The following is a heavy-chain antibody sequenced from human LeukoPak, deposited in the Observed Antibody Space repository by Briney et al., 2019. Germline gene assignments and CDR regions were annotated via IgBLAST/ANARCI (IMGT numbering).Heavy chain of an antibody. CDR3: AKDRSVAAAENWLDP. CDR1: GFTFSSYW. D-gene: IGHD6-13*01. Sequence: GGSLRLSCAASGFTFSSYWMSWVRQAPGKGLEWVANIKQDGSEKYYVDSVKSRFTISRDNAKNSLYLQMNSLRAEDTAVYYCAKDRSVAAAENWLDPWGQGTLVTVSS. CDR2: IKQDGSEK. V-gene: IGHV3-7*03. J-gene: IGHJ5*02.